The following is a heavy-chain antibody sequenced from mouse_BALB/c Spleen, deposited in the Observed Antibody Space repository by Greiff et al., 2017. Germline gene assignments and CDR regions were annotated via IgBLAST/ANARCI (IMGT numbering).Heavy chain of an antibody. V-gene: IGHV5-17*02. Sequence: EVQRVESGGGLVQPGGSRKLSCAASGFTFSSFGMHWVRQAPEKGLEWVAYISSGSSTIYYADTVKGRFTISRDNPKNTLFLQMTSLRSEDTAMFYCARWDYGSSFAMDYWGQGTSVTVSS. CDR1: GFTFSSFG. J-gene: IGHJ4*01. CDR3: ARWDYGSSFAMDY. CDR2: ISSGSSTI. D-gene: IGHD1-1*01.